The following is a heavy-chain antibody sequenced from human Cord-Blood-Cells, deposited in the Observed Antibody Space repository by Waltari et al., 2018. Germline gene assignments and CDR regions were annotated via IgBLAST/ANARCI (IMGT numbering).Heavy chain of an antibody. CDR2: IWYDGSNK. CDR3: ARDVGDWYFDL. Sequence: GGGVVQPGRSLRLSCAASGFTFSSYGMHWVRQAPGKGLEWVAVIWYDGSNKYYADSVKGRFTISRDNSKNTLYLQMNSLRAEDTAVYYCARDVGDWYFDLWGRGTLVTVSS. CDR1: GFTFSSYG. J-gene: IGHJ2*01. V-gene: IGHV3-33*01. D-gene: IGHD2-15*01.